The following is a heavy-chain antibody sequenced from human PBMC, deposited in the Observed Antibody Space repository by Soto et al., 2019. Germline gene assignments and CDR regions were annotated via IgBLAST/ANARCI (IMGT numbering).Heavy chain of an antibody. CDR2: ISGYNGNT. V-gene: IGHV1-18*04. J-gene: IGHJ4*02. Sequence: QVQLVQSGAEMKKPGASVKVSCEASGYTFTKYGVSWVRQAPGQGLEWMGWISGYNGNTIYAQKFQGRVTLTTDTSTNTTYMELRSLRSDDTAMYFCARDLSHRTTNFDYWGQGTLVTVSS. CDR1: GYTFTKYG. CDR3: ARDLSHRTTNFDY. D-gene: IGHD1-1*01.